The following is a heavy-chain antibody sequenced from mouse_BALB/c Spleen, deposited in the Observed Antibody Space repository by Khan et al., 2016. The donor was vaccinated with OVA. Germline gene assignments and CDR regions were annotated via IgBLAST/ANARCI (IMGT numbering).Heavy chain of an antibody. D-gene: IGHD1-2*01. J-gene: IGHJ3*01. Sequence: EVQLVESGGGLVEPGGSLRLSCATSGFTFSDYYMSWVRQPPGKALEWLGFIRKKASGYTTEYSASVKGRFTISRDNSQSLLYLQMNSMSAEDSATYYCASVDYGDGFAYWGQGTLVTVSA. CDR3: ASVDYGDGFAY. CDR2: IRKKASGYTT. V-gene: IGHV7-3*02. CDR1: GFTFSDYY.